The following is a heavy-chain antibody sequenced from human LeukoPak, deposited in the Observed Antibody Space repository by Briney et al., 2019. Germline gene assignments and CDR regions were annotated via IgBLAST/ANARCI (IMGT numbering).Heavy chain of an antibody. CDR1: GYTFTGYY. J-gene: IGHJ5*02. CDR3: AREGYYGSGSLRWFDP. Sequence: ASVKVSCKASGYTFTGYYMHWVRQAPGQGLEWMGWINPNSGGTNYAQKFQGRVTMTRDTSISTAYMELSRLRSDDTAVYYCAREGYYGSGSLRWFDPWGQGTLVTVSS. V-gene: IGHV1-2*02. CDR2: INPNSGGT. D-gene: IGHD3-10*01.